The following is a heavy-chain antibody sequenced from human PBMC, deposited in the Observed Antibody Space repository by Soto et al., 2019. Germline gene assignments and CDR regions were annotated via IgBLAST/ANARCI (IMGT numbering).Heavy chain of an antibody. J-gene: IGHJ4*02. V-gene: IGHV3-23*01. CDR2: ISGSGTNT. Sequence: GGSLRLSCAASGLNFRNFPMSWVRQTPGKGLEWVSAISGSGTNTDYADTVKGRFTISRDNSKKTLYLQMDNLGVGDTAICYCAKTPGMRGWFDWWGQGTQVTVSS. CDR3: AKTPGMRGWFDW. D-gene: IGHD6-19*01. CDR1: GLNFRNFP.